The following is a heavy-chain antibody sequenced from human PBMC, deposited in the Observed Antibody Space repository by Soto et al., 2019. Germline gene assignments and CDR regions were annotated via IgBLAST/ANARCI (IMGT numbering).Heavy chain of an antibody. CDR2: IWYDGSNK. D-gene: IGHD5-18*01. Sequence: QVQLVESGGGVVQPGRSLRLSCAASGFTFSSYGMHWVRQAPGKGLEWVAVIWYDGSNKYYADSVKGRFTISRDNSKNTPYLQMNSLRAEDTAVYYCARAVDTAMVTLIDYWGQGTLVTVSS. J-gene: IGHJ4*02. CDR3: ARAVDTAMVTLIDY. V-gene: IGHV3-33*01. CDR1: GFTFSSYG.